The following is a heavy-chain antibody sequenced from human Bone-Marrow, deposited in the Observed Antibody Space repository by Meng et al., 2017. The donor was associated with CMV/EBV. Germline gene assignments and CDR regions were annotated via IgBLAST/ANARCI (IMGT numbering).Heavy chain of an antibody. Sequence: SGYTFTTYDINWVRQATGQGREWMGWMNPNSGNTGYAQKFQGRVTITRNTSISTAYMELSSLRSEDTAVYYCARGRNTYDFWSGHADYWGQGTLVTVSS. D-gene: IGHD3-3*01. CDR1: GYTFTTYD. V-gene: IGHV1-8*03. CDR2: MNPNSGNT. CDR3: ARGRNTYDFWSGHADY. J-gene: IGHJ4*02.